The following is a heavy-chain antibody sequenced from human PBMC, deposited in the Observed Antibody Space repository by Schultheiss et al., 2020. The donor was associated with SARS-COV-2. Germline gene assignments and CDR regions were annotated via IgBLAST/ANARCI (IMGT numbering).Heavy chain of an antibody. CDR2: INHRGST. CDR3: ARRPISVGRAGDYGMDV. V-gene: IGHV4-34*01. J-gene: IGHJ6*02. D-gene: IGHD3-10*01. Sequence: SETLSLTCAVYGESFSGYYWGWIRQPPGKGLKWIGDINHRGSTNYNPSLKSRVTISVDTSKNQFSLELSSVTAADTAVYYCARRPISVGRAGDYGMDVWGQGTTVTVSS. CDR1: GESFSGYY.